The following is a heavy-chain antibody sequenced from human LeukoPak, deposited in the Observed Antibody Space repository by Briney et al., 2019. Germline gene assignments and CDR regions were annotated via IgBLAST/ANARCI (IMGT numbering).Heavy chain of an antibody. Sequence: GASVKVSCKASGYTFTSYHMHWVRQAPGQGLEWMGIINPSGGTTNYAQKFRGRVTMTTDTSTSTAYMELRSLRSDDTAVYYCARVVDIAVAGSFDYWGQGTLVTVSS. CDR2: INPSGGTT. CDR1: GYTFTSYH. V-gene: IGHV1-46*01. J-gene: IGHJ4*02. CDR3: ARVVDIAVAGSFDY. D-gene: IGHD6-19*01.